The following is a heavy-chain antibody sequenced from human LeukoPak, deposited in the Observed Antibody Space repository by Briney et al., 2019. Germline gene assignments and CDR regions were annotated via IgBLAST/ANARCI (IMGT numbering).Heavy chain of an antibody. V-gene: IGHV4-34*01. Sequence: PSETLSLTCAVYGGPFSGYYWSWIRQPPGKGLEWIGEINHSGSTNYNPSLKSRVTISVDTSKNQFSLKLSSVTAADTAVYYCARGPGGTMVRGFSEWGQGTLVTVSS. J-gene: IGHJ4*02. CDR3: ARGPGGTMVRGFSE. CDR1: GGPFSGYY. D-gene: IGHD3-10*01. CDR2: INHSGST.